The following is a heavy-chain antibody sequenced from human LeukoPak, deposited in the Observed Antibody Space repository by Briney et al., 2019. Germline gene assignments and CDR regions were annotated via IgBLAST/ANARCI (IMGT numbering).Heavy chain of an antibody. CDR2: IKQDGSEK. D-gene: IGHD2-2*01. Sequence: QAGGSLRLSCAASGFTFSSYAMSWVRQAPGKGLEWVANIKQDGSEKFYVDSVKGRFTISRDNAKNSLYLQMNSLRAEDTAVYYCATYSSSNGREFQYWGQGTLVTASS. J-gene: IGHJ1*01. CDR3: ATYSSSNGREFQY. V-gene: IGHV3-7*01. CDR1: GFTFSSYA.